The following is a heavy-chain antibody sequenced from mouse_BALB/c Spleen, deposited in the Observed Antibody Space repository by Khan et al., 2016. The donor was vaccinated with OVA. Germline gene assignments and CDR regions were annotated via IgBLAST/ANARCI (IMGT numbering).Heavy chain of an antibody. CDR1: GYTFTSYW. V-gene: IGHV1-5*01. D-gene: IGHD3-1*01. J-gene: IGHJ3*01. Sequence: VQLQQSGTVLARPGASVKMSCKASGYTFTSYWMHWVKQRPGQGLEWIGAIYPGNSDTNYNQKFKGKAKLTAGTSNSTAYMELSSLTKDDSAVYYCTRGGYWFAYWGQGTLVTVSA. CDR3: TRGGYWFAY. CDR2: IYPGNSDT.